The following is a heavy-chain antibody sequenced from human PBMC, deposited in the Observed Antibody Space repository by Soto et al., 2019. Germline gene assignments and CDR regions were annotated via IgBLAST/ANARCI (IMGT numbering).Heavy chain of an antibody. Sequence: SETLSLTCTVSGGSISSYYWSWIRQPPGKGLEWIGYIYYSGSTNYNPSLKSRVTISVDTSKNQFSLKLSSVTAADTPVHCCAREPGYSYGIASHYHGMDVWGQGTTVTVS. CDR1: GGSISSYY. D-gene: IGHD5-18*01. J-gene: IGHJ6*02. CDR3: AREPGYSYGIASHYHGMDV. V-gene: IGHV4-59*01. CDR2: IYYSGST.